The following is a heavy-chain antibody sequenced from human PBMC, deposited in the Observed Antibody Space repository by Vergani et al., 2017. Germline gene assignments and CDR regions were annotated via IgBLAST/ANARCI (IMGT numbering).Heavy chain of an antibody. Sequence: QLTLKESGPTLVNPTQTLALTCTFSGSSLDTYDMGVDWIRQPPGKATEWLGLIYCNDVTRYNPSLKSRVTISQDTPKNLVVLTMTDMDPMDTATYYCVYEPRLSHLIYWGQGTPVTVSS. CDR2: IYCNDVT. CDR1: GSSLDTYDMG. V-gene: IGHV2-5*01. J-gene: IGHJ4*02. CDR3: VYEPRLSHLIY. D-gene: IGHD5/OR15-5a*01.